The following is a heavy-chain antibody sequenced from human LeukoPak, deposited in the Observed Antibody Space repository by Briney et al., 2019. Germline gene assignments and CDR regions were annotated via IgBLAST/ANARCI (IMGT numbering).Heavy chain of an antibody. CDR2: ISNSGTT. CDR1: GDSISSNYW. V-gene: IGHV4-4*02. CDR3: TTVRGGCSSSSCYFEN. Sequence: SETLSLTCAVSGDSISSNYWWTWVRPSPGKVLQWVGAISNSGTTKYNPALSSRVIISLDKSKNQFSLNLRSVTVADRAVYYCTTVRGGCSSSSCYFENWGQGALVTVSP. D-gene: IGHD2-15*01. J-gene: IGHJ4*02.